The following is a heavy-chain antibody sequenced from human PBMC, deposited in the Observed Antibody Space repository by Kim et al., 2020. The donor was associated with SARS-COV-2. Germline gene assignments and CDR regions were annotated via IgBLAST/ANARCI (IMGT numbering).Heavy chain of an antibody. D-gene: IGHD6-13*01. CDR2: IIPIFGTA. V-gene: IGHV1-69*06. CDR1: GGTFSSYA. CDR3: ASTGRRIAAAGIVYWFDP. Sequence: SVKVSCKASGGTFSSYAISWVRQAPGQGLEWMGGIIPIFGTANYAQKFQGRVTITADKSTSTAYMELSSLRSEDTAVYYWASTGRRIAAAGIVYWFDPWGQRTLVTVSS. J-gene: IGHJ5*02.